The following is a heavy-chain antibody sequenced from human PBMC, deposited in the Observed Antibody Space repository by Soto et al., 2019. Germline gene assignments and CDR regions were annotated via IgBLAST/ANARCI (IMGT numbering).Heavy chain of an antibody. CDR2: IYHSGKT. CDR1: GGSISDSVW. D-gene: IGHD3-10*01. V-gene: IGHV4-4*02. Sequence: QVQLQASGPRLVKPSGTLSLTCDVSGGSISDSVWWSWVRQAPGKGLEWIGEIYHSGKTYYNPSLKSRVTISADRSRNQVSLTLDFVTAADTAIYYCATTREAIIHLYYFDFWGQGVLVTVSS. CDR3: ATTREAIIHLYYFDF. J-gene: IGHJ4*02.